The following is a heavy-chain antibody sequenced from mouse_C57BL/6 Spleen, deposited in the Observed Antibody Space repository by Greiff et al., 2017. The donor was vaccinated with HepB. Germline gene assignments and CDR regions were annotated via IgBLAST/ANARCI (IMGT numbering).Heavy chain of an antibody. J-gene: IGHJ2*01. CDR1: GFSLTSYG. V-gene: IGHV2-2*01. CDR3: ARDDYDKRGLFAY. D-gene: IGHD2-4*01. Sequence: VKLMESGPGLVQPSQSLSITCTVSGFSLTSYGVHWVRQSPGKGLEWLGVIWSGGSTDYNAAFISRLSISKDNSTSQVFFKMNSLQADDTAIYYCARDDYDKRGLFAYWGQGTTLTVSS. CDR2: IWSGGST.